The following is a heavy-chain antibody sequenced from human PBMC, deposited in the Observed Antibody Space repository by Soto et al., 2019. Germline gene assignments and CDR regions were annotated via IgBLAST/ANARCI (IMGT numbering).Heavy chain of an antibody. CDR1: GGSVSSGSYY. J-gene: IGHJ6*02. V-gene: IGHV4-61*01. CDR2: IYYSGST. CDR3: ATHSAVAGKVYYYYGMDV. Sequence: NPSETLSLTCTVSGGSVSSGSYYWSWIRQPPGKGLEWIGYIYYSGSTNYNPSLKSRVTISVDTSKNQFSLKLSSVTAADTALYYCATHSAVAGKVYYYYGMDVWGQGTTVTVS. D-gene: IGHD6-19*01.